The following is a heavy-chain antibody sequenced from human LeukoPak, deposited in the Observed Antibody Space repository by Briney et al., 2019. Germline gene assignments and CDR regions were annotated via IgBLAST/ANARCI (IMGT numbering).Heavy chain of an antibody. CDR1: GYSISSAYY. D-gene: IGHD3-22*01. CDR2: ILHSGST. Sequence: PSETLSLTCAVSGYSISSAYYWGWIRQPPGKGLEWIGSILHSGSTYYNPSLKSRVTISVDTSKNQFSLKLSSVTAADTAVYYCASPRGYYDSSGYYSEPFDYWGQGTLVTVSS. V-gene: IGHV4-38-2*01. CDR3: ASPRGYYDSSGYYSEPFDY. J-gene: IGHJ4*02.